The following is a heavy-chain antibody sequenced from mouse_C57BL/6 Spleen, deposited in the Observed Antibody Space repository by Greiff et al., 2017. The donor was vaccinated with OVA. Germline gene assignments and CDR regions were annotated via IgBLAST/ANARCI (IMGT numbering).Heavy chain of an antibody. V-gene: IGHV10-1*01. J-gene: IGHJ4*01. CDR2: IRSKSNNYAT. CDR3: VISGSYAMDY. Sequence: EVQLVESGGGLVQPKGSLKLSCAASGFSFNTYAMNWVRQAPGKGLEWVARIRSKSNNYATYYADSVKDRFTISRDDSESMLYLQMNNLKTEDTAMYYCVISGSYAMDYWGQGTSVTVSS. CDR1: GFSFNTYA.